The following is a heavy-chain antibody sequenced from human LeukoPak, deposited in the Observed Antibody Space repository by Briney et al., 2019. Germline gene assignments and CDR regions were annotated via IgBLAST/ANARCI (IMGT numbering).Heavy chain of an antibody. Sequence: PGGSLRLSCAAFGFTFSDYYMTWIRQAPGKGVEWVSYISKSGSDTNFADSVKGRFTISRDNAKNSLYLQMNSLRAEDTAVYYCARVGATGTADYWGQGTLVTVSS. D-gene: IGHD1-1*01. CDR1: GFTFSDYY. CDR3: ARVGATGTADY. CDR2: ISKSGSDT. J-gene: IGHJ4*02. V-gene: IGHV3-11*06.